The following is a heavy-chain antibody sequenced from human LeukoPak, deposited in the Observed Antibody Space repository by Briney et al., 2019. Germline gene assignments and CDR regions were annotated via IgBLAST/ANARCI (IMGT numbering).Heavy chain of an antibody. Sequence: SETLSLTCTVSGGSISSSSYYWGWVRQPPGKGLEWIGSIYYSGSTYYNPSLKSRVTISVDTSKNHFSLKLSSVTAADTAVYYCARQVRGFDYYGSVSYYLSDYWGQGTLVTVSS. V-gene: IGHV4-39*01. CDR3: ARQVRGFDYYGSVSYYLSDY. D-gene: IGHD3-10*01. CDR2: IYYSGST. CDR1: GGSISSSSYY. J-gene: IGHJ4*02.